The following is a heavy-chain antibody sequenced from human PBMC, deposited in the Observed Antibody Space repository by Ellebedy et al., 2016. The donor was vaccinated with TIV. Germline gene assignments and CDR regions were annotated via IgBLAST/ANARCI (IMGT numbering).Heavy chain of an antibody. J-gene: IGHJ4*02. CDR2: IYHSGST. D-gene: IGHD2-8*01. V-gene: IGHV4-4*02. CDR1: GGSISSSNW. Sequence: MPSETLSLTCAVSGGSISSSNWWSWVRQPPGKGLEWIGYIYHSGSTYYNPSLKSRVTISVDRSKNQFSLKLSSVTAADTAVYYCARVQCINGLRTFDYWGQGTLVTVSS. CDR3: ARVQCINGLRTFDY.